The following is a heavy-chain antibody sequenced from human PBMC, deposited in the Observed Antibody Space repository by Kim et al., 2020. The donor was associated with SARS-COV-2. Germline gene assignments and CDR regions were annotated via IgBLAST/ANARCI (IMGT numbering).Heavy chain of an antibody. D-gene: IGHD3-10*01. V-gene: IGHV3-74*01. CDR2: SDGSST. CDR3: APAGSG. J-gene: IGHJ4*02. Sequence: SDGSSTSYADSVKGRFTISRDNAKNTLYLQMNSLRAEDTAVYYCAPAGSGWGQGTLVTVSS.